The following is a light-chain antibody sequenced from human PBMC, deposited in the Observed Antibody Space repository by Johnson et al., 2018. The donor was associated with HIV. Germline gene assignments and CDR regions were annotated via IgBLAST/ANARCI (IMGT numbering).Light chain of an antibody. Sequence: QSILTQPPSVSAAPGQRVNISCSGHSSNIENYFVSWYQQLPGAAPRLLIYEDYKRPSGIPDRFSGSKSGASATLGITGLQTGDEADDYCGVWDASLSPHYVFGTGTTITVL. CDR2: EDY. CDR1: SSNIENYF. J-gene: IGLJ1*01. V-gene: IGLV1-51*02. CDR3: GVWDASLSPHYV.